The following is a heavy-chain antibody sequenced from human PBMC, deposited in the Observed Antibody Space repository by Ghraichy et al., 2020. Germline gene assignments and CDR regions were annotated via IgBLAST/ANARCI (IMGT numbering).Heavy chain of an antibody. CDR2: IYYSGST. CDR3: ARLQYHGGMALDY. D-gene: IGHD4-11*01. Sequence: SETLSLTCTVSGGSISNSPYYWGWIRQPPGKGLEWIGSIYYSGSTYYNPSLKSRVTISVDTSKNRFSLKVSSVTAADTAVYYCARLQYHGGMALDYWGQGTLVTVSS. J-gene: IGHJ4*02. CDR1: GGSISNSPYY. V-gene: IGHV4-39*01.